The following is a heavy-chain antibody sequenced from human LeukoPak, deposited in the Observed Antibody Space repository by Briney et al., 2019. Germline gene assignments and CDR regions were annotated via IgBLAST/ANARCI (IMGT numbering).Heavy chain of an antibody. Sequence: PGGSLRLSCAASGFTFSSYGMHWVRQAPGKGLEWVAVISYDGSNKYYADSVKGRFTISRDNSKNTLYLQMNSLRAEDTAVYYCAKDRRYYYGSGSYPGYWGQGTLVTVSS. D-gene: IGHD3-10*01. V-gene: IGHV3-30*18. CDR1: GFTFSSYG. J-gene: IGHJ4*02. CDR3: AKDRRYYYGSGSYPGY. CDR2: ISYDGSNK.